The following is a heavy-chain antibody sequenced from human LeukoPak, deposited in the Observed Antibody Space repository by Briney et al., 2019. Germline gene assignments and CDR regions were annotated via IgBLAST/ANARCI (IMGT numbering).Heavy chain of an antibody. D-gene: IGHD3-22*01. CDR3: ARDRPYYYDSSGSFDY. CDR1: GYTFTGYY. CDR2: INPNSGGT. Sequence: ASVKVSCKASGYTFTGYYMHWVRQAPGQGLEWMGWINPNSGGTNYAQKFQGGVTMTRDTSTSTVYMELSSLRSEDTAVYYCARDRPYYYDSSGSFDYWGQGTLVTVSS. V-gene: IGHV1-2*02. J-gene: IGHJ4*02.